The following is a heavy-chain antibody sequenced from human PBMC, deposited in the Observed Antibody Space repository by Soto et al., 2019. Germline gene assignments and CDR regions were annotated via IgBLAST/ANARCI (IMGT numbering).Heavy chain of an antibody. V-gene: IGHV5-51*01. D-gene: IGHD6-19*01. CDR1: GYSFTSYW. CDR2: IYPGDSDT. J-gene: IGHJ6*02. Sequence: GESLTISCKGSGYSFTSYWFDWVRQMHGKGLEWMGIIYPGDSDTRYSPSYQGQVTTAADKSISTAYLQWSSLKASDTAFYYCARPREAGKNYYGVDVWGQGTMVTVSS. CDR3: ARPREAGKNYYGVDV.